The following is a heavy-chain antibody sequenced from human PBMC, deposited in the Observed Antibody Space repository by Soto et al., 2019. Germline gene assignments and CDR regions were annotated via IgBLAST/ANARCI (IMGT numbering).Heavy chain of an antibody. CDR1: GYTFTSYA. Sequence: ASVKVSCKASGYTFTSYAMHWVRQAPGQRLEWMGWINAGNGNTKYSQKFQGRVTITRDTSASTAYMELSSLRSEDTAVYYCARRVAAADYFDYWGQGTLVTVSS. V-gene: IGHV1-3*01. D-gene: IGHD6-13*01. CDR3: ARRVAAADYFDY. J-gene: IGHJ4*02. CDR2: INAGNGNT.